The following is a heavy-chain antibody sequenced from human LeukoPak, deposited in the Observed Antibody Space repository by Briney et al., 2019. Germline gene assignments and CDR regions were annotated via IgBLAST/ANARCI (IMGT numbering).Heavy chain of an antibody. Sequence: GGSLRLSCAASGFTFSSYSMNWVRQAPGKGLEWVSSISSSSSYIYYADSVKGRFTISRDNAKNSLYLQMNSLRAEDTAVYYCARGGIARLRYFDWFPRGFDYWGQGTLVTVSS. J-gene: IGHJ4*02. V-gene: IGHV3-21*04. D-gene: IGHD3-9*01. CDR3: ARGGIARLRYFDWFPRGFDY. CDR2: ISSSSSYI. CDR1: GFTFSSYS.